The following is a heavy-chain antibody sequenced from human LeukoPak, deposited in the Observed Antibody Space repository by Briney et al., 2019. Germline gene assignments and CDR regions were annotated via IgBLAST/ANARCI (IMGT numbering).Heavy chain of an antibody. J-gene: IGHJ4*02. CDR2: IKQDGSEK. CDR3: ARDAPYYGAVDY. D-gene: IGHD4-17*01. CDR1: GLTFSSYW. V-gene: IGHV3-7*01. Sequence: GGSLRLSCAASGLTFSSYWMSWVRQAPGKGLEWVANIKQDGSEKYYVDSVKGRFTISRDNAKNSLYLQMNSLRAEDTAVYYCARDAPYYGAVDYWGQGTLVTVSS.